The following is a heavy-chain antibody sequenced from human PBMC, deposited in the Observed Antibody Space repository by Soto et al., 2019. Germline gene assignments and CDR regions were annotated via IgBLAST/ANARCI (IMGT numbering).Heavy chain of an antibody. V-gene: IGHV1-69*13. CDR2: IIPIFGTA. J-gene: IGHJ6*02. CDR1: GGTFSSYA. Sequence: SVTVSCKDSGGTFSSYAISWVRQAPGQGLEWMGGIIPIFGTANYAQKFQGRVTITADESTSTAYMELSSLRSEDTAVYYCACQFKQLAQNYYYYYGMDVWGQGTTVTVS. D-gene: IGHD6-13*01. CDR3: ACQFKQLAQNYYYYYGMDV.